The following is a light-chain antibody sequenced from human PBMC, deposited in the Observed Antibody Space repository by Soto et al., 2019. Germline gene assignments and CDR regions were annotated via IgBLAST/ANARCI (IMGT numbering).Light chain of an antibody. V-gene: IGLV2-23*02. J-gene: IGLJ3*02. CDR1: NSDVGTYNL. CDR2: EVT. CDR3: RSYAGSGTWV. Sequence: QSALTQPASVSGSPGQSITISCTGANSDVGTYNLVSWYQQYPGKAPKVVISEVTKRPSGVSNRFSGTKSGNMASLTISGLQAEDEADYYCRSYAGSGTWVFGGGTKLTV.